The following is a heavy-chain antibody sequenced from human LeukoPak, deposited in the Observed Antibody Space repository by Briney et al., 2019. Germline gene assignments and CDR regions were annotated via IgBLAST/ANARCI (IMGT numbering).Heavy chain of an antibody. J-gene: IGHJ3*02. Sequence: GGSLRLSCAASGFTFSSYAMSWVRQAPGKGLERVSAISGSGGSTYYADSVKGRFTISRDNAKNSLYLQMNSLRAEDTALYYCAKGVRITMVRGAFDIWGQGTMVTVSS. CDR1: GFTFSSYA. D-gene: IGHD3-10*01. CDR3: AKGVRITMVRGAFDI. V-gene: IGHV3-23*01. CDR2: ISGSGGST.